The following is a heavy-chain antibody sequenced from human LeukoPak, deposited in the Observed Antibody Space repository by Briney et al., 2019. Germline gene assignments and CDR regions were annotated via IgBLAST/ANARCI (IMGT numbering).Heavy chain of an antibody. J-gene: IGHJ4*02. D-gene: IGHD6-13*01. CDR1: GGSISSSSYH. V-gene: IGHV4-39*07. Sequence: SETLPLTCTVSGGSISSSSYHWPWIPQPPGKGLEGIRSIYYSWSSYYNPSRKSRVTISVDTAKNQFSLKLSSVTAADTAVYYCARAGGIATAHLDLDHWGRGTLVTVSS. CDR3: ARAGGIATAHLDLDH. CDR2: IYYSWSS.